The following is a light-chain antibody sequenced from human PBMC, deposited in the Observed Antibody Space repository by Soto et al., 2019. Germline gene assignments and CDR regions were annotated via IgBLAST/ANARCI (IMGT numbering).Light chain of an antibody. V-gene: IGKV1-5*01. J-gene: IGKJ1*01. Sequence: DIQMTQSPSTLSASVGDRVTITCRASQSIGNRLAWYQQKAGIAPKLLIYDASSLESGVPSRFTGSGSGTEFTLTISSLQPDDFATYYCQQGNSYPWTFGRGTKVEIK. CDR3: QQGNSYPWT. CDR1: QSIGNR. CDR2: DAS.